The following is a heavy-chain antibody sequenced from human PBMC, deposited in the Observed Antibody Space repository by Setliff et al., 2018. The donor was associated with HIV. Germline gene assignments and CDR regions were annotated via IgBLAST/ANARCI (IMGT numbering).Heavy chain of an antibody. Sequence: ASVKVSCKPPGHTFTNYDIHWMRRAPGQGLEWMGWMNPNSSVSGYALKFHDRVTMTRDTSITTLYMELSSLTSEDKAVYYWARGKGGGGVIITGGLDVWGQGTTVTVSS. CDR1: GHTFTNYD. D-gene: IGHD3-10*01. CDR2: MNPNSSVS. V-gene: IGHV1-8*01. J-gene: IGHJ6*02. CDR3: ARGKGGGGVIITGGLDV.